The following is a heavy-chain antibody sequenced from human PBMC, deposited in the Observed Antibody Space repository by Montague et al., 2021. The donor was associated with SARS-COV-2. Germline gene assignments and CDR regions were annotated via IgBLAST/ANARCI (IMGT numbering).Heavy chain of an antibody. J-gene: IGHJ6*02. Sequence: SETLSLTCSVSGGSFSPYYWTWIRKTPGKGLEWIGNVSHTGSTXXXPSXXXRVSMFVDSSKSQFSLELSSVTAADTAIYYCARFRIWNHLYGMDVWGQGTTVIVSS. V-gene: IGHV4-59*12. D-gene: IGHD2-15*01. CDR3: ARFRIWNHLYGMDV. CDR2: VSHTGST. CDR1: GGSFSPYY.